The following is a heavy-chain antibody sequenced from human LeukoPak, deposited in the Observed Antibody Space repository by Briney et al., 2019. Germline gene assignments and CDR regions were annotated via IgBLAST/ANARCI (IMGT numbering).Heavy chain of an antibody. CDR3: ARPGQRDAFDI. Sequence: GGSLRLSCAASGFIFTNCWMSWVRQAPGKGLEWVANIKEDGSEKHYVDSAKGRFTISRDNAKNSLYLQMNSLRAEDTAVYYCARPGQRDAFDIWGQGTMVTVSS. CDR2: IKEDGSEK. D-gene: IGHD1-1*01. J-gene: IGHJ3*02. CDR1: GFIFTNCW. V-gene: IGHV3-7*01.